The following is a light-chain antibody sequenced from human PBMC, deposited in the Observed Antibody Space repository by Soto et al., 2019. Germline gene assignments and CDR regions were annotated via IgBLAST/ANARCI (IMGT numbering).Light chain of an antibody. J-gene: IGKJ1*01. CDR3: QQYGSSPQT. CDR2: GAS. CDR1: QSVSSNY. Sequence: EIVLTQSPGTLSLSPGERATLSCRASQSVSSNYVAWYQHKPGQAPRLLIYGASSRATGVPDRFSGSGSRTDFTLTISRLEPEDFAVYYCQQYGSSPQTFGQGTKVEIK. V-gene: IGKV3-20*01.